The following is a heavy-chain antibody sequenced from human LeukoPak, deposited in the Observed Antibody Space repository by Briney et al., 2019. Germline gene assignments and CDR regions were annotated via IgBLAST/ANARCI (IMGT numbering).Heavy chain of an antibody. Sequence: SETLSLTCAVYGGSFSGYYWSWIRQPPGKGLEWIGYIYYSGSTYYNPSLKSRVTISVDTSKNQFSLKLSSVTAADTAVYYCAREAVGATSWGQGTLVTVSS. CDR3: AREAVGATS. CDR1: GGSFSGYY. D-gene: IGHD1-26*01. V-gene: IGHV4-34*09. J-gene: IGHJ4*02. CDR2: IYYSGST.